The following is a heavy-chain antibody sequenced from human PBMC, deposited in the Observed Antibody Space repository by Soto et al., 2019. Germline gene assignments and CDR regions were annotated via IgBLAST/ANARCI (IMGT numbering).Heavy chain of an antibody. CDR2: ISYDGSNK. D-gene: IGHD6-13*01. CDR1: GFTFSSYA. J-gene: IGHJ6*02. Sequence: PGGSLRLSCAASGFTFSSYAMHWVRQAPGKGLEWVAVISYDGSNKYYADSVKGRFTISRDNSKNTLYLQMNSLRAEDTAVYYCARRISSSWYDYYYYGMDVWGQGTTVTVS. V-gene: IGHV3-30-3*01. CDR3: ARRISSSWYDYYYYGMDV.